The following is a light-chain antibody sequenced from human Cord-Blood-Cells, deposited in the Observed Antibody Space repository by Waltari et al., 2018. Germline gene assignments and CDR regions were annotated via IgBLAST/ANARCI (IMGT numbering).Light chain of an antibody. CDR2: KAS. CDR3: QQYYSYLYS. J-gene: IGKJ2*03. Sequence: DIQMTQSPSTLSASVGDRVTITCRASQSISSWLAWYQQKPGKAPKRLIYKASRLESGVPSRFSGSGSGTEFTLTISSLQPDDFATYYCQQYYSYLYSFGQGTKLEIK. V-gene: IGKV1-5*03. CDR1: QSISSW.